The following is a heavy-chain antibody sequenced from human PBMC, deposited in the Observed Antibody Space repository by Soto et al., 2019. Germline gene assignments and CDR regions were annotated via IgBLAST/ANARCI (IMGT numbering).Heavy chain of an antibody. CDR1: GFTFSSYA. Sequence: PGGSLRLSCAASGFTFSSYAMSWVRQAPGKGLEWVSAISSSGGSTYYADSVKGRFTISRDNSKNTLYLQMNSLRAEDTAVYYCAKDSDSSSWYMDGMDVWGQGTTVTVSS. V-gene: IGHV3-23*01. J-gene: IGHJ6*02. CDR3: AKDSDSSSWYMDGMDV. CDR2: ISSSGGST. D-gene: IGHD6-13*01.